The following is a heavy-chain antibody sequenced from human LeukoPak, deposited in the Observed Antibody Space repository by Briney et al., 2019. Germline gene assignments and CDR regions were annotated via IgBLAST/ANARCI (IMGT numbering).Heavy chain of an antibody. J-gene: IGHJ1*01. Sequence: GGSLRLSCAASGFTFSSYEMNWVRQGPGKGLVWVSRINSDGSSTNYADSVKGRFTISRDNAKNTLYLQMNSLRAEDTAVYYCARVPITLAGTKDAKYFQHWGQGTLVTVSS. CDR1: GFTFSSYE. CDR2: INSDGSST. V-gene: IGHV3-74*01. CDR3: ARVPITLAGTKDAKYFQH. D-gene: IGHD6-19*01.